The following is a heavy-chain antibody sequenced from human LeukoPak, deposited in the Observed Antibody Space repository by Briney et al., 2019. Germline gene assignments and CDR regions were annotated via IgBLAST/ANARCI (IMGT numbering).Heavy chain of an antibody. V-gene: IGHV1-2*02. Sequence: GASVNVSCKASGYTFTGYYMHWVRQAPGQGLEWMGWINPNSGGTNYAQKFQGRVTMTRDTSISTAYMELSRLRSDDTAVYYCASPAGSTDSYYPKLSYWGQGTLVTVSS. CDR2: INPNSGGT. CDR1: GYTFTGYY. J-gene: IGHJ4*02. CDR3: ASPAGSTDSYYPKLSY. D-gene: IGHD1-7*01.